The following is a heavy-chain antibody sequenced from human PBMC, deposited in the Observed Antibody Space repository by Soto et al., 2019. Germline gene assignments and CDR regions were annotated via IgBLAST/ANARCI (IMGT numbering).Heavy chain of an antibody. V-gene: IGHV1-69*13. CDR1: GGTFISDA. D-gene: IGHD5-12*01. CDR2: IIPIFGTA. Sequence: SGEVSCKASGGTFISDAISWGRQAPGQGLEWMGGIIPIFGTANYAQKFQGRVTITADESTSTAYMELSSLRSEDTAVYYCARDLSGLKWFDPWGQGTLVTLPS. CDR3: ARDLSGLKWFDP. J-gene: IGHJ5*02.